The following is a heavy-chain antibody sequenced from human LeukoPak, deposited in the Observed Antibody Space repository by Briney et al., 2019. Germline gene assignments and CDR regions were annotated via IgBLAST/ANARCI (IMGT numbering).Heavy chain of an antibody. V-gene: IGHV1-8*02. CDR1: GYTFTSYD. CDR3: ARVGVGDGYNLRVADY. Sequence: ASVKVSCKASGYTFTSYDINWVRQATGQGLEWMGWMNPNSGNTGYAQKLQGRVTMTRNTSISTAYMELSSLRSEDTAVYYCARVGVGDGYNLRVADYWGQGTLVTVSS. CDR2: MNPNSGNT. D-gene: IGHD5-24*01. J-gene: IGHJ4*02.